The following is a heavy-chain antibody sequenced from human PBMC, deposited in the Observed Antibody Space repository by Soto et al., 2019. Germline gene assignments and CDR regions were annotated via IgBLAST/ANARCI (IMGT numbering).Heavy chain of an antibody. J-gene: IGHJ4*02. CDR2: ISYDGSNK. CDR3: AQDTSIDY. V-gene: IGHV3-30*18. Sequence: PGGSLRLSCAASGFTFSNYGMHWVRQAPGKGLEWVAIISYDGSNKLYADPVKGRFALSRDNSKNMLYLQMNSLRAEDTAVYYCAQDTSIDYWGQGTLVTVSS. CDR1: GFTFSNYG. D-gene: IGHD1-26*01.